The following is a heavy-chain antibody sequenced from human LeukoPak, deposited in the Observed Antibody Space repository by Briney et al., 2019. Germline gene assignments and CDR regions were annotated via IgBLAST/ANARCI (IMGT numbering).Heavy chain of an antibody. V-gene: IGHV4-59*01. CDR2: IYYSGST. CDR3: ARFTLGYCSGGSCSNWFDP. Sequence: SETLSLTCTVSGGSISSYYWSWIRQPPGKGLEWIGYIYYSGSTNYNPSLKSRVTISVDTSKNQFSLKLSSVTAADTAVYYCARFTLGYCSGGSCSNWFDPWGQGTLVTVSS. CDR1: GGSISSYY. J-gene: IGHJ5*02. D-gene: IGHD2-15*01.